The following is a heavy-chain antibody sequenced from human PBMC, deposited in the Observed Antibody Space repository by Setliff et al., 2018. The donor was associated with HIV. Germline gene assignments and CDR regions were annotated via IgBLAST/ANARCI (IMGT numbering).Heavy chain of an antibody. V-gene: IGHV4-39*01. CDR2: IYFRGAT. CDR3: AVWNDSRRHYYLGGFDY. J-gene: IGHJ4*02. Sequence: SETLSLTCTVSGGSISRSTYYWGWIRQTPGKGLEGIGNIYFRGATYYNPSLKTRVTRSVDTSKNQFSLKLRSVTAADTAVYYCAVWNDSRRHYYLGGFDYWGQGARVTVS. CDR1: GGSISRSTYY. D-gene: IGHD3-22*01.